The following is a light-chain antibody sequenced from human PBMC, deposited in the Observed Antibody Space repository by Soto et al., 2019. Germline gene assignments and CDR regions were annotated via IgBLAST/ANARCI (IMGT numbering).Light chain of an antibody. CDR1: SSDVGGYEF. Sequence: QSVLTQPASVSGSPGQSITISCTGTSSDVGGYEFVSWYQQHPGKAPKLMIYEVSNRPSGVSNRFSGSKSGNTASLTISGLQAEDEAEYYCAAWDDRLNGPVFGGGTKLTVL. J-gene: IGLJ3*02. CDR2: EVS. CDR3: AAWDDRLNGPV. V-gene: IGLV2-14*01.